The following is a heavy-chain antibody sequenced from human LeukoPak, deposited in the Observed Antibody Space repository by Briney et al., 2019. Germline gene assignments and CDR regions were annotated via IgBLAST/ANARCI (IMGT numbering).Heavy chain of an antibody. CDR2: ISSSSYT. CDR1: GFTFSDYY. J-gene: IGHJ5*02. V-gene: IGHV3-11*03. CDR3: ARSPRYCSSTSCQGGNWFDP. D-gene: IGHD2-2*01. Sequence: NSGGSLILSCAASGFTFSDYYMSWIRQAPGKGLEWVSYISSSSYTNYADSVKGRFTISRDNAKNSLYLQMNSLRAEDTAVYYCARSPRYCSSTSCQGGNWFDPWGQGTLVTVSS.